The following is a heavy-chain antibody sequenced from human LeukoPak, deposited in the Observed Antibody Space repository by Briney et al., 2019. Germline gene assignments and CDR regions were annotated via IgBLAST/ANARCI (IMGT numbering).Heavy chain of an antibody. CDR3: TTDSVETTLVHFDY. CDR1: GFTFTNAW. J-gene: IGHJ4*02. D-gene: IGHD5-18*01. V-gene: IGHV3-15*01. CDR2: SKGKTDGGTA. Sequence: GGSLRLSCAASGFTFTNAWMSWVRQAPGKGLEWVGRSKGKTDGGTADYAAPVKGRFTISRDDSKNMVYLQMNNLKTEDTAVYYCTTDSVETTLVHFDYWGQGTLVTVSS.